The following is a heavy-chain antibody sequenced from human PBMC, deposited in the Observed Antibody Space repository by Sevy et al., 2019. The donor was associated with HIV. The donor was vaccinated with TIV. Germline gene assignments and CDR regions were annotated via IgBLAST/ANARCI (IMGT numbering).Heavy chain of an antibody. CDR1: GYTFTGYD. CDR3: ARADLDSDTFFYYYGMDL. Sequence: ASVKVSCKTSGYTFTGYDINWVRQATGQGLEWMGWMNPDSGKRGYAPQFRGRVTLTTNTSTSTAYMELRSLRSEDSAVSFCARADLDSDTFFYYYGMDLWGQGTTVTVSS. CDR2: MNPDSGKR. D-gene: IGHD3-22*01. V-gene: IGHV1-8*02. J-gene: IGHJ6*02.